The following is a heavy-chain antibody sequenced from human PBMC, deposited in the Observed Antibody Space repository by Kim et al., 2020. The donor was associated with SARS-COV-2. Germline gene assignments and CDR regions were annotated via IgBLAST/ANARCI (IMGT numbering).Heavy chain of an antibody. D-gene: IGHD2-2*02. CDR2: IHQSGTI. CDR3: ARGRAGVVPAPILGIGPHYDYFIMDV. Sequence: SETLSLTCAVYGGSFSGYYWSWIRQLPGKGLEWIGKIHQSGTINCNPSLKSRVTISIDTSKNQFSLKLSSVTAADTGFYYCARGRAGVVPAPILGIGPHYDYFIMDVWGHGTTVTVSS. CDR1: GGSFSGYY. V-gene: IGHV4-34*01. J-gene: IGHJ6*02.